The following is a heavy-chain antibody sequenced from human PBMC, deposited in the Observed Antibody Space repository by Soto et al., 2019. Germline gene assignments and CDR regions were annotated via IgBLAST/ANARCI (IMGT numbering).Heavy chain of an antibody. Sequence: QVQLQESGPGLVKPSETLSLTCTVSGGSISSYSWSWIRQPPGKGLEWIGYIYYSGSTNYNPSLKSRVTISVDTSKNQFSLKLSSVTAADTAVYYCARVSFMQLAPRYMDVWGQGTKVTVSS. V-gene: IGHV4-59*01. J-gene: IGHJ6*02. CDR1: GGSISSYS. D-gene: IGHD6-6*01. CDR2: IYYSGST. CDR3: ARVSFMQLAPRYMDV.